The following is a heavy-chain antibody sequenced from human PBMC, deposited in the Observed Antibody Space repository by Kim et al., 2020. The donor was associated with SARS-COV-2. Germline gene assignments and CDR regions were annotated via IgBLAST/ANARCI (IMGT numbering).Heavy chain of an antibody. CDR1: GFTFSDYA. D-gene: IGHD2-21*02. J-gene: IGHJ4*02. CDR3: VSLYCGGDCNY. Sequence: GGSLRLSCSASGFTFSDYAMHWVRQAPGKGLDYISAIGGNGLRTYYADSVKGRFTISRDNSKNTLYLQMSSLRPEDTAVYYCVSLYCGGDCNYWGQGTLVTVSS. V-gene: IGHV3-64D*09. CDR2: IGGNGLRT.